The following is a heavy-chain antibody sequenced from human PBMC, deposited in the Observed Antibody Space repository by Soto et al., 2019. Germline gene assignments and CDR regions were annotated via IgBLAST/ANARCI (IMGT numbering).Heavy chain of an antibody. Sequence: EVQLVETGGGLIQPGGSLRLSCAASGFTVSSNYMSWVRQAPGKGLEWVSVIYSGGSTYYADAVKGRFTISRDNSKNTLYLQMNSLRAEDTAVYYCARAISWYDYGMDVWGQGTTVTVSS. CDR3: ARAISWYDYGMDV. D-gene: IGHD6-13*01. CDR1: GFTVSSNY. CDR2: IYSGGST. J-gene: IGHJ6*02. V-gene: IGHV3-53*02.